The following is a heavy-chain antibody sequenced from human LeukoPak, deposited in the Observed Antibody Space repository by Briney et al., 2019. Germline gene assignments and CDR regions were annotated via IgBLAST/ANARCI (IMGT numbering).Heavy chain of an antibody. Sequence: SETLSLTCTVSGDSISTYFWSWIRQPPGKGLEWIGCIYNSGNINYNPSLKSRVTMSVDTSKNQVSLRLSSVTAADTAVYYCARDDLLYSVHYGMDVWGQGTTVTVSS. CDR3: ARDDLLYSVHYGMDV. J-gene: IGHJ6*02. V-gene: IGHV4-59*12. CDR1: GDSISTYF. CDR2: IYNSGNI. D-gene: IGHD3-10*02.